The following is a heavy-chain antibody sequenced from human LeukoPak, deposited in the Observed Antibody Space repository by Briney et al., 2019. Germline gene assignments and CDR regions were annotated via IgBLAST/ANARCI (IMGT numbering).Heavy chain of an antibody. V-gene: IGHV3-21*01. CDR1: GFTFSSYE. Sequence: GGSLRLSCAASGFTFSSYEMNWVRQAPGKGLEWVSSISSSSSYIYYADSVKGRFTISRDNAKNSLYLQMNSLRAEDTAVYYCARDWSRVFDYWGQGTLVTVSS. CDR2: ISSSSSYI. J-gene: IGHJ4*02. CDR3: ARDWSRVFDY.